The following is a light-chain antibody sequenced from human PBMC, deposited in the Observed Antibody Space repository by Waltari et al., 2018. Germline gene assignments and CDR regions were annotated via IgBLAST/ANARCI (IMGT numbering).Light chain of an antibody. V-gene: IGLV1-44*01. CDR3: ATWDASLTGWV. Sequence: QSVLTQPPSASGTPGQRVTISCSGSSSNIGRNPVNWYQQLPGTAPKLLIHSNNQLPSGAPDRFSVSNTGHSASLSISGLQSEDEADYYCATWDASLTGWVFGGGTKLTVL. CDR2: SNN. CDR1: SSNIGRNP. J-gene: IGLJ2*01.